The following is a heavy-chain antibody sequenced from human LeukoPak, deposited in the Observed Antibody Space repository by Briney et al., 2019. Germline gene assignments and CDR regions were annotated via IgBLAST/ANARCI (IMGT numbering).Heavy chain of an antibody. V-gene: IGHV4-59*01. CDR1: GGSISGYY. CDR3: ASHEYYYGSGRSWNAFDI. J-gene: IGHJ3*02. Sequence: PSETLSLTCTVSGGSISGYYWSWIRQPPGKGLEWIGYIYYSGSTNYNPSLRSRVTISVDTSKNHFSLKLSSVTAADTAVYYCASHEYYYGSGRSWNAFDIWGKGTTVTVSS. CDR2: IYYSGST. D-gene: IGHD3-10*01.